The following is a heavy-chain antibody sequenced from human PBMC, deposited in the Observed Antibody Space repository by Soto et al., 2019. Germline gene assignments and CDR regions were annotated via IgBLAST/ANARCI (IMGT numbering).Heavy chain of an antibody. J-gene: IGHJ5*02. D-gene: IGHD7-27*01. CDR3: ARGKGWGSRWFDP. Sequence: QVQLVESGGGLVKPGWSLRLSCAASGFILSDDYMTWIRQAPGKGLECVSYISPSGHTIYYADSVKGRCTISRDHAKNSLYLQMTSLRAEDTAVYYCARGKGWGSRWFDPWGPGTLVTVSS. V-gene: IGHV3-11*01. CDR2: ISPSGHTI. CDR1: GFILSDDY.